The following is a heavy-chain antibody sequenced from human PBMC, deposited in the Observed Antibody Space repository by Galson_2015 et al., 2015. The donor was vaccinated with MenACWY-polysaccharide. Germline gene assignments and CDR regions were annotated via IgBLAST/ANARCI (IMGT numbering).Heavy chain of an antibody. CDR2: ISYDGSNK. V-gene: IGHV3-30*04. D-gene: IGHD2-2*01. J-gene: IGHJ6*02. CDR3: AREYCSRTTCFGMDV. CDR1: GFTFSTYA. Sequence: SLRLSCAASGFTFSTYAMHWVRQAPGKGLEWVTVISYDGSNKYYADSVKGRFTISRDRSQNSFYLQMGSLRADDTAVYYCAREYCSRTTCFGMDVWGQGTTVTVFS.